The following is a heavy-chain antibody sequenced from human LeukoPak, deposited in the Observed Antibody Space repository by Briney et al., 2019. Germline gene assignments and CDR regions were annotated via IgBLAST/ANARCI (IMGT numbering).Heavy chain of an antibody. D-gene: IGHD2-21*02. Sequence: GGSLRLSCAASGFTFSNYAMSWVRQAPGKGLEWVAVISYDGSNKYYADSVKGRFTISRDNSKNTLYLQMNSLRAEDTAVYYCARGGIVVVTAILGYWGQGTLVTVSS. CDR2: ISYDGSNK. CDR3: ARGGIVVVTAILGY. V-gene: IGHV3-30*04. CDR1: GFTFSNYA. J-gene: IGHJ4*02.